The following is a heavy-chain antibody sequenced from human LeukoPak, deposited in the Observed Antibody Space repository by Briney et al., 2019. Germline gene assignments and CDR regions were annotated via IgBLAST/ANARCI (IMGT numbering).Heavy chain of an antibody. Sequence: GGSLRLSCAASGCTFSRYAMSWVRQAPGKGLEWVSTISGSGDSTYYADSVEGRFTISRDNSKKTLYLQMNSLRAEDTAVYYCAKGPYYYMDVWGKGTTVTVSS. CDR1: GCTFSRYA. CDR2: ISGSGDST. J-gene: IGHJ6*03. V-gene: IGHV3-23*01. CDR3: AKGPYYYMDV.